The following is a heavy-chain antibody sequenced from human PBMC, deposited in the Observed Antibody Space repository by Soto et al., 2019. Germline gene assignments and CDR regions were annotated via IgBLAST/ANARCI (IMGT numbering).Heavy chain of an antibody. Sequence: GGSLRLSCAASGFTFSSYWMHWVRQAPGKGLVWVSRINSDGSSTSYADSVKGRSTISRDNAKNTLYLQMNSLRAEDTAVYYCAREQEDIVVVPAAGEEYFQHWGQGTLVTVSS. J-gene: IGHJ1*01. D-gene: IGHD2-2*01. V-gene: IGHV3-74*01. CDR3: AREQEDIVVVPAAGEEYFQH. CDR2: INSDGSST. CDR1: GFTFSSYW.